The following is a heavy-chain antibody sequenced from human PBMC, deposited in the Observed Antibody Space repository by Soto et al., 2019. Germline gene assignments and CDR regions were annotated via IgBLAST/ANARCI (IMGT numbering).Heavy chain of an antibody. Sequence: EVLLDESGGGFVQPGGSLRLSCAASGFTVSNNYMTWVRQAPGKGLEWVSVIQGGGSISYADSVMDRFTISRDSSKNTVFLDMNSLRPEDTAVYFCARGEGSGSNALGDWGQGTLLTVSS. D-gene: IGHD3-10*01. V-gene: IGHV3-66*01. J-gene: IGHJ4*02. CDR2: IQGGGSI. CDR1: GFTVSNNY. CDR3: ARGEGSGSNALGD.